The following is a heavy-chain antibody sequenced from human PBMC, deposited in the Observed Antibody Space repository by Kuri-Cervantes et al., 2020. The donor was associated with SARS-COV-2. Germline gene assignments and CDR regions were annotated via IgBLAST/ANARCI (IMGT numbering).Heavy chain of an antibody. D-gene: IGHD5/OR15-5a*01. Sequence: ASVKVSCKASGYTFTSYAMHWVRQAPGQRLEWMGWINAGNGNTKYSQKFQGRVTITRDTYASTAYMELSSLRSEDTAVYYCARDQGSTIEAGVPWRESYYYYGMDVWGQGTTVTVSS. V-gene: IGHV1-3*01. CDR3: ARDQGSTIEAGVPWRESYYYYGMDV. CDR1: GYTFTSYA. CDR2: INAGNGNT. J-gene: IGHJ6*02.